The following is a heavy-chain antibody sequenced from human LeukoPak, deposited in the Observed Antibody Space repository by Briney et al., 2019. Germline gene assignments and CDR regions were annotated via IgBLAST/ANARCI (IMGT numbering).Heavy chain of an antibody. CDR3: AKDRYSYAFEYFDS. V-gene: IGHV3-21*01. CDR1: GFTFSSYS. Sequence: GGSLRLSCAASGFTFSSYSINWVRQAPGKGLEWVSSISSSISYIYYADSVKGRFTISRDNAKNSLYLQMNSLRAEDTAVYYCAKDRYSYAFEYFDSWGQGTLVTVSS. D-gene: IGHD5-18*01. J-gene: IGHJ4*02. CDR2: ISSSISYI.